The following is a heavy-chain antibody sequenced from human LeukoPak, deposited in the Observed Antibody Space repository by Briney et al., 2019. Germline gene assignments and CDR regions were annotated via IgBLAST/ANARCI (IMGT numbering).Heavy chain of an antibody. CDR2: IYPGDSDT. CDR1: GYSFTSYW. Sequence: GESLKISCKGSGYSFTSYWIGWVRQMPGKGLEWMGMIYPGDSDTRYSPSFQGQVTISADKSISTAYLQWSSLKASDNSMYYFIRWGNGYNWEDAFHLWAQGTMVTVSS. V-gene: IGHV5-51*01. D-gene: IGHD5-24*01. J-gene: IGHJ3*01. CDR3: IRWGNGYNWEDAFHL.